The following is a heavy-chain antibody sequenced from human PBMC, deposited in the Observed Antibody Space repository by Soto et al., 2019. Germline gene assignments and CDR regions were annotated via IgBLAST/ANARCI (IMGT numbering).Heavy chain of an antibody. Sequence: GGSLRLSCAASGFTFSSYAMSWVRQAPGKGLEWVSIISGSGGSTYYAGSVKGRFTISRDNSENTLYLQMNSLRAEDTAVYYCARAVVLVASPYYFDYWGQGTLVTVSS. J-gene: IGHJ4*02. CDR3: ARAVVLVASPYYFDY. D-gene: IGHD2-15*01. CDR1: GFTFSSYA. V-gene: IGHV3-23*01. CDR2: ISGSGGST.